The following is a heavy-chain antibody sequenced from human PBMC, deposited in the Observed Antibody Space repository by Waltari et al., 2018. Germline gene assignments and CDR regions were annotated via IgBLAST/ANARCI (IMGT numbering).Heavy chain of an antibody. V-gene: IGHV4-38-2*01. Sequence: QVQLQASGPGLVKPSEPLSLTCAVSGYSISSAYYWGWSRQPPGKGLEWIGSIYHSGSTYYNPSLKSRVTISVDTSKNQFSLKLSSVTAADTAVYYCASGRLELPRYWGQGTLVTVSS. CDR2: IYHSGST. CDR3: ASGRLELPRY. CDR1: GYSISSAYY. J-gene: IGHJ4*02. D-gene: IGHD1-7*01.